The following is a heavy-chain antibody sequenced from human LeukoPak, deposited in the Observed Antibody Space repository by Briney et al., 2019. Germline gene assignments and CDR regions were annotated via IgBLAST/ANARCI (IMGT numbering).Heavy chain of an antibody. Sequence: SVKVSCKASGGTFSCYAISWVRQAPGQGLEWMGGIIPIFGTANYAQKFPGRGTITADKSTSTAYMDLSSLRSEDTAVYYYAKIANVPYYYYYMHVWGKGTTVTVSS. J-gene: IGHJ6*03. CDR3: AKIANVPYYYYYMHV. V-gene: IGHV1-69*06. CDR2: IIPIFGTA. D-gene: IGHD2-21*01. CDR1: GGTFSCYA.